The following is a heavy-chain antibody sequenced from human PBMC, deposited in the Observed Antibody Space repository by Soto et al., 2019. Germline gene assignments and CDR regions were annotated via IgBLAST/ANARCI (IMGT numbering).Heavy chain of an antibody. D-gene: IGHD3-3*01. V-gene: IGHV1-18*01. J-gene: IGHJ6*02. Sequence: GASVEVGCKASGDTLTSYGISGVLQAPGQGLEWMGWISAYNGNTNYAQKLQGRVTMTTDTSTSTAYMELRSLRSDDTAVYYCARDLSQERITIFGVVIDSPDYGMDVWGQGTTVTVSS. CDR1: GDTLTSYG. CDR3: ARDLSQERITIFGVVIDSPDYGMDV. CDR2: ISAYNGNT.